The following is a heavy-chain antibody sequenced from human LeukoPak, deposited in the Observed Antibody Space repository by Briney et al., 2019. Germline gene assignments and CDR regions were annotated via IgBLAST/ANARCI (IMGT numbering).Heavy chain of an antibody. J-gene: IGHJ3*02. CDR1: DGSISGYY. V-gene: IGHV4-4*07. Sequence: SETLSLTCTVSDGSISGYYWSWIRQPAGKGLEWIGRIYTSGSTNYNPSLKSRVTMPVDTSKNHFSLKLSSVTAADTAVYYCARGPQDYGGHSDHNDGFDIWGQGTMFSASS. CDR3: ARGPQDYGGHSDHNDGFDI. D-gene: IGHD4-23*01. CDR2: IYTSGST.